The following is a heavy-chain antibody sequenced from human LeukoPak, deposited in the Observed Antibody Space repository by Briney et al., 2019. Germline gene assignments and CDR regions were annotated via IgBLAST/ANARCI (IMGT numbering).Heavy chain of an antibody. CDR2: ISWNSGSI. Sequence: GGSRELSVPASESTLEDYAWHGFGQPPGKGRNWASVISWNSGSIGYADSVKGRFTISRDNAKNSLYLQMNSLRAEDTALYYCAKDMGTFWSGYYAPFDYWGQGTLVTVSS. CDR3: AKDMGTFWSGYYAPFDY. CDR1: ESTLEDYA. D-gene: IGHD3-3*01. V-gene: IGHV3-9*01. J-gene: IGHJ4*02.